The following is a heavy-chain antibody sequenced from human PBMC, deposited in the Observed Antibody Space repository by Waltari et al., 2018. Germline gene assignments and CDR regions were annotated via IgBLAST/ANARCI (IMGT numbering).Heavy chain of an antibody. CDR2: IHVDGTNK. D-gene: IGHD2-2*01. Sequence: QVQLVESGGGVVQPGGSLRLSCAASGFTFSSYGIHWVRQAPGKGLEWVGFIHVDGTNKNNADSVKGRFTITRDKSKNTLYLQVNSLRAEETAVFYCAKADCRSTSCYGNMDVWGKGTTVTVSS. CDR3: AKADCRSTSCYGNMDV. CDR1: GFTFSSYG. J-gene: IGHJ6*03. V-gene: IGHV3-30*02.